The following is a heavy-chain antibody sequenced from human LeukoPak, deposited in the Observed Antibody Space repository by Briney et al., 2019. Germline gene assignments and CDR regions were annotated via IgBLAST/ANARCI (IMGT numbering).Heavy chain of an antibody. D-gene: IGHD6-13*01. CDR1: GFTFTNFA. CDR3: AKCLDSSHLSPNWFDP. Sequence: GGSLRLSCTAPGFTFTNFAMTGVPRAPGRGREWVSTISGGGGNTYYADSVKGRFTISRDNSKSTLFLQMNSLRTEDTAVYYCAKCLDSSHLSPNWFDPWGQGTLVTVSS. J-gene: IGHJ5*02. CDR2: ISGGGGNT. V-gene: IGHV3-23*01.